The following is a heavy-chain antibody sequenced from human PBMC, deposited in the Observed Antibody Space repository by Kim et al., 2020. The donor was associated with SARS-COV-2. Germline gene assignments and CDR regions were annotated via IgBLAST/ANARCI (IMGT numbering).Heavy chain of an antibody. D-gene: IGHD3-3*01. CDR3: TTAVTIQEVFYYYGMDV. CDR2: IKSKTDGGTT. V-gene: IGHV3-15*01. CDR1: GFTFSNAW. J-gene: IGHJ6*02. Sequence: GGSLRLSCAASGFTFSNAWMSWVRQAPGKGLEWVGRIKSKTDGGTTDYAAPVKGRFTISRDDSKNTLYLQMNSLKTEDTAVYYCTTAVTIQEVFYYYGMDVWGQGATVTVSS.